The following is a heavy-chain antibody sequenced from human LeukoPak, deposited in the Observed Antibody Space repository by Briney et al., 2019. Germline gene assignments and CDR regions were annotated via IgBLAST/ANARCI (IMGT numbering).Heavy chain of an antibody. D-gene: IGHD3-22*01. CDR2: ISGDGGST. CDR3: AKGPTIYDSSGYYYSYYFDY. J-gene: IGHJ4*02. V-gene: IGHV3-43*02. Sequence: GGSLRLSCAASGFTFDDSAMYWVRQAPGKGLEWVSLISGDGGSTYYADSVKGRFTISRDNSKNSLYLQMNSLRTEDTALYYCAKGPTIYDSSGYYYSYYFDYWGQGTLVTVSS. CDR1: GFTFDDSA.